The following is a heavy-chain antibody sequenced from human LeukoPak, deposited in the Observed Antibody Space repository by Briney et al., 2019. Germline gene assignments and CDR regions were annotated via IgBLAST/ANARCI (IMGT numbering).Heavy chain of an antibody. CDR2: INPSGGST. D-gene: IGHD6-19*01. J-gene: IGHJ4*02. CDR1: GYTFTSYY. CDR3: ARYSSDTGFDY. Sequence: ASVKVSCKASGYTFTSYYMHWVRQAPGQGLEWMGIINPSGGSTSYAQKFQGRVAMTRDTSTSTVYMELSSLRSEDTAVYYCARYSSDTGFDYWGQGTLVTVSS. V-gene: IGHV1-46*01.